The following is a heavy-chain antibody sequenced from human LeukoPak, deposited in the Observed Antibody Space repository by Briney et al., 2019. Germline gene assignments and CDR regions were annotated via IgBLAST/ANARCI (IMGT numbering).Heavy chain of an antibody. CDR1: GFTFSSYS. CDR3: ARDMPIDY. Sequence: GGSLRLSCAASGFTFSSYSMNWVRQAPGKGLEWVSSINSSGSYIYYADSVKGRFTISRDNAKNSLYLQMNSLRAEDTAVYYCARDMPIDYWGQGTLVTVSS. V-gene: IGHV3-21*01. CDR2: INSSGSYI. J-gene: IGHJ4*02. D-gene: IGHD2-2*01.